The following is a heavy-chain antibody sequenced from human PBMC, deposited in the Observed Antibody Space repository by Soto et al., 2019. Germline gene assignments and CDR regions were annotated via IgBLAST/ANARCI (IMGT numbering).Heavy chain of an antibody. D-gene: IGHD5-12*01. J-gene: IGHJ4*02. CDR3: ARKTYSGYDLPTYFDY. CDR1: GFTFSSYA. Sequence: GGSLRLSCAASGFTFSSYAMHWVRQAPGKGLEWVAVISYDGSNKYYADSVKGRFTISRDNSKNTLYLQMNSLRAEDTAVYYCARKTYSGYDLPTYFDYWGQGTLVTVSS. CDR2: ISYDGSNK. V-gene: IGHV3-30-3*01.